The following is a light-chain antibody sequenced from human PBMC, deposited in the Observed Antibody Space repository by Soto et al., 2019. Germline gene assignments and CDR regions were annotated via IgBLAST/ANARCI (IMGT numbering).Light chain of an antibody. J-gene: IGKJ2*01. CDR3: QQYNNWPPMYT. CDR1: QIVSSN. CDR2: DAS. Sequence: EIVMKQSPATLSVSPGERATLSCRASQIVSSNVAWYQQKAGQAPRLLINDASTRATGIPARFSGSGSGTEFTLTISSLQSEDFAVYYCQQYNNWPPMYTFGQGTKLEIK. V-gene: IGKV3-15*01.